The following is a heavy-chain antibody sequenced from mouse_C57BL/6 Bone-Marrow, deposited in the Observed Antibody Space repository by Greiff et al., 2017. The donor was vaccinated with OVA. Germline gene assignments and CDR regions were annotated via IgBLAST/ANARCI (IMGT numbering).Heavy chain of an antibody. CDR2: INPYNGGT. CDR1: GYTFTDYY. J-gene: IGHJ3*01. Sequence: VQLQQSGPVLVKPGASVKMSCKASGYTFTDYYMNWVKQSHGKSLEWIGVINPYNGGTSYNQKFKGKATLTVDKSSSTAYMELNSLTSEDSAVYYCARGGYDGYYVGFAYWGQGTLVTVSA. V-gene: IGHV1-19*01. D-gene: IGHD2-3*01. CDR3: ARGGYDGYYVGFAY.